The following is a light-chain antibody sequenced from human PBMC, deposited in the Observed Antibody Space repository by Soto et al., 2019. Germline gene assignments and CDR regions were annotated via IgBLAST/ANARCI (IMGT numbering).Light chain of an antibody. CDR1: NSDIGAYDY. CDR3: GSYASATLI. CDR2: EVT. Sequence: QSVLTQPASVSGSPGQSITISCTGSNSDIGAYDYVSWYQQHPGKPPTLLIYEVTFRPSGVPNRFSGSKSGNTATLTISELLTEDEADYYCGSYASATLIFGGGTKVTVL. J-gene: IGLJ2*01. V-gene: IGLV2-14*01.